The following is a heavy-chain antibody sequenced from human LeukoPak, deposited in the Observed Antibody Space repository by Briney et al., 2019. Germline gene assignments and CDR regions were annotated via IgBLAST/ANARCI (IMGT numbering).Heavy chain of an antibody. J-gene: IGHJ5*02. D-gene: IGHD5-24*01. CDR3: ARLRWLQFWLDP. V-gene: IGHV4-39*01. Sequence: SETLSLTCTVSGGSISSSSYYWGWIRQPPGKGLEWIGSIYYSGSTYYNPSLKSRVTISVDTSKNQFSLKLSSVTAADTAVYYCARLRWLQFWLDPWGQGALVTVSS. CDR1: GGSISSSSYY. CDR2: IYYSGST.